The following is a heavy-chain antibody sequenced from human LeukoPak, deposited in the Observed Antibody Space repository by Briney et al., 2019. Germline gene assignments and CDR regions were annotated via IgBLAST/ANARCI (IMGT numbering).Heavy chain of an antibody. V-gene: IGHV1-24*01. J-gene: IGHJ4*02. Sequence: ASVKVSCKVSGYTLTELSMHWVRQAPGKGLEWMGGFDPEDGETIYAQKFQGRVTMTEDTSTDTAYMELSSLRSEDTAVYYCATAKIVVVAATGFDYWGQGTLVTVSS. CDR3: ATAKIVVVAATGFDY. CDR1: GYTLTELS. CDR2: FDPEDGET. D-gene: IGHD2-15*01.